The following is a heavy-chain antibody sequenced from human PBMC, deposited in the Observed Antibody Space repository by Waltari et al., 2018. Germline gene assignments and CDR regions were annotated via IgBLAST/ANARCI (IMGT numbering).Heavy chain of an antibody. J-gene: IGHJ6*03. V-gene: IGHV1-18*01. CDR2: ISAYNGNT. CDR1: GYTFTSYG. CDR3: ARDGDCSSTSCYDNYYYYYMDV. D-gene: IGHD2-2*01. Sequence: QVQLVQSGAEVKKPGASVKVSCKASGYTFTSYGISRVRQAPGHGLEWMGWISAYNGNTNYAQKLQGRVTMTTDTSTSTAYMELRSLRSDDTAVYYCARDGDCSSTSCYDNYYYYYMDVWGKGTTVTISS.